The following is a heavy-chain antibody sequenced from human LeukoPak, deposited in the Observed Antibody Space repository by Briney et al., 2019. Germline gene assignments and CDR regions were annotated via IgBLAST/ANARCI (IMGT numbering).Heavy chain of an antibody. CDR3: ARDSSGYCSSTSCYNDGWFDP. CDR2: ISAYNGNT. Sequence: ASVKVSCKASGYTFTSYGISWVRQAPGQGLEWMGWISAYNGNTNHAQKLQGRVTMTTDTSTSTAYMELRSLRSDDTTVYYCARDSSGYCSSTSCYNDGWFDPWGQGTLVTVSS. CDR1: GYTFTSYG. V-gene: IGHV1-18*01. J-gene: IGHJ5*02. D-gene: IGHD2-2*02.